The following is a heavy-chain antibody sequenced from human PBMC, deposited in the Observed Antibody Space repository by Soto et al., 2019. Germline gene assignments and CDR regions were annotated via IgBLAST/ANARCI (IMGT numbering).Heavy chain of an antibody. D-gene: IGHD3-22*01. CDR1: GFTFSSYA. Sequence: GGSLRLSCAASGFTFSSYAMSWVRQAPGKGLEWVSAISGSGGSTYYADSVKGRFTISRDNSKNTLYLQMNSLRAEDTAVYYCAKDRYYYDSSGYSHYYYYYYGMDVWGQGTTVTVSS. V-gene: IGHV3-23*01. CDR3: AKDRYYYDSSGYSHYYYYYYGMDV. J-gene: IGHJ6*02. CDR2: ISGSGGST.